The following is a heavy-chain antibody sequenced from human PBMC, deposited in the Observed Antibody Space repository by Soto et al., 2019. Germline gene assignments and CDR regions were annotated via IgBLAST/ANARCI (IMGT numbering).Heavy chain of an antibody. V-gene: IGHV1-69*13. D-gene: IGHD5-12*01. Sequence: ASVKVSCKASGGTFSSYAISWVRQAPRQGLEWMGGIIPIFGTANYAQKFQGRVTITADESTSTAYMELSSLRSEDTAVYYCASPDIVATINDAFDIWGQGTMVTVS. CDR3: ASPDIVATINDAFDI. CDR2: IIPIFGTA. CDR1: GGTFSSYA. J-gene: IGHJ3*02.